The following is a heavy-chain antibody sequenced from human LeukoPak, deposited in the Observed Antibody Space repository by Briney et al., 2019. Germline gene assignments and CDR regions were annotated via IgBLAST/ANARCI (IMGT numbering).Heavy chain of an antibody. CDR3: ARIYDSSGYYYRGIDY. D-gene: IGHD3-22*01. CDR2: ISPNSGGT. J-gene: IGHJ4*02. Sequence: ASVKVSCKASGYTFTGYYMHWVRQAPGQGLEWMGRISPNSGGTNYAQKFQGRVTMTRDTSISTAYMELSRLRSDDTAVYYCARIYDSSGYYYRGIDYWGQGTLVTVSS. CDR1: GYTFTGYY. V-gene: IGHV1-2*06.